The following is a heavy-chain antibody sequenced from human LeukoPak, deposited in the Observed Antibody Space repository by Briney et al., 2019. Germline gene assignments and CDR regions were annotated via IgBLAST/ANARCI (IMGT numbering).Heavy chain of an antibody. J-gene: IGHJ6*02. CDR1: GYTFTSYD. V-gene: IGHV1-69*04. Sequence: ASVKVSCKASGYTFTSYDINWVRQAPGQGLEWMGRIIPILGIANYAQKFQGRVTITADKSTSTAYMELSSLRSEDTAVYYCARGRGGYCSGGSCKTYYGMDVWGQGTTVTVSS. CDR2: IIPILGIA. CDR3: ARGRGGYCSGGSCKTYYGMDV. D-gene: IGHD2-15*01.